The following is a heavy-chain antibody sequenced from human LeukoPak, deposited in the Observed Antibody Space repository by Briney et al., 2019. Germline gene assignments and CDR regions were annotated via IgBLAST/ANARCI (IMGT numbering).Heavy chain of an antibody. CDR2: ISPSASTK. D-gene: IGHD3-10*02. CDR3: AELGITMIGGV. J-gene: IGHJ6*04. V-gene: IGHV3-48*04. CDR1: GLSFSSYS. Sequence: GGSLRLSCAASGLSFSSYSMNWVRQAPGKGLEWISSISPSASTKYYADSVNGLFTISRDNAKISLYLQMDSLRAEDTSVYDCAELGITMIGGVWGKGTTVTISS.